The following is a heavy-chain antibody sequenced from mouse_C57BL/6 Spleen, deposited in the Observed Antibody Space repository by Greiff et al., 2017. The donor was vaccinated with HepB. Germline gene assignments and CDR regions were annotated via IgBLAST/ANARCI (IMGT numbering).Heavy chain of an antibody. J-gene: IGHJ3*01. Sequence: QVQLQQPGAELVKPGASVKLSCKASGYTFTSYWMHWVKQRPGRGLEWIGRIDPNSGGTKYNEKFKSKATLTVDKPSSTAYMQLSSLTSEDSAVYYCARSFITTALDGDWFAYWGQGTLVTVSA. CDR3: ARSFITTALDGDWFAY. D-gene: IGHD1-1*01. CDR2: IDPNSGGT. CDR1: GYTFTSYW. V-gene: IGHV1-72*01.